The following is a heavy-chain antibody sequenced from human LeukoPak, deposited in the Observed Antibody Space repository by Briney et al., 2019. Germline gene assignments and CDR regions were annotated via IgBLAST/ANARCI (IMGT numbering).Heavy chain of an antibody. CDR1: GFTFGDYA. CDR2: IYHSGSV. J-gene: IGHJ4*02. V-gene: IGHV4-38-2*02. D-gene: IGHD3-3*02. CDR3: ARESISRGGFDF. Sequence: GSLRLSCTASGFTFGDYAMSWIRQSPGKGLEWIGNIYHSGSVYYNPSLRSRVTISVDTSNNRFSLNVTSVTAADTAVYYCARESISRGGFDFWGQGILVTVSS.